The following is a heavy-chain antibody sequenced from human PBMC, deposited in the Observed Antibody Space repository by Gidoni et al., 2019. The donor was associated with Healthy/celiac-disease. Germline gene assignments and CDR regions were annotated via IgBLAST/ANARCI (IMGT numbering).Heavy chain of an antibody. CDR3: ASGKVVVITY. CDR2: IYPGDSDT. CDR1: GSSFTSYW. V-gene: IGHV5-51*01. J-gene: IGHJ4*02. Sequence: VQLVQSGAEVKKPGESLRISCKGSGSSFTSYWFGWLRQMHGKGLEGMGIIYPGDSDTRYSPSFQGQVTISADKSSSTAYLKWSSLKASDTAMYYCASGKVVVITYGGQGTLVTVSS. D-gene: IGHD3-22*01.